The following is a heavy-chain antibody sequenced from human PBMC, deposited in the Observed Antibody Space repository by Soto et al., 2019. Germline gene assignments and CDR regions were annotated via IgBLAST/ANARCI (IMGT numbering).Heavy chain of an antibody. V-gene: IGHV4-4*07. Sequence: SETLSLTCSVSGGTISGYYWTWILQPAGKGLEWIGRIYSSGNTKYNPSLQSRVTMSLDTSNNQFSLRLTSVTAADTAVYYCARGQRFSDWVDPWGQGTLVTVSS. CDR3: ARGQRFSDWVDP. D-gene: IGHD3-3*01. CDR1: GGTISGYY. CDR2: IYSSGNT. J-gene: IGHJ5*02.